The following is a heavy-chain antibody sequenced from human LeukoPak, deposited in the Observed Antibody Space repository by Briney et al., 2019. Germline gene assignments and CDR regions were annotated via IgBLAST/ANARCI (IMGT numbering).Heavy chain of an antibody. CDR2: IYYSGST. V-gene: IGHV4-39*01. CDR1: GGSISSSNYY. D-gene: IGHD1/OR15-1a*01. J-gene: IGHJ6*02. CDR3: ARHEHHPTMDV. Sequence: SETLSLTCTVSGGSISSSNYYWDWIRQPRGKGLEWIGSIYYSGSTYYNPFLKSRVTISVDTSNNQFSLKLSSVTAADTAVYYCARHEHHPTMDVWGQGTTVTVSS.